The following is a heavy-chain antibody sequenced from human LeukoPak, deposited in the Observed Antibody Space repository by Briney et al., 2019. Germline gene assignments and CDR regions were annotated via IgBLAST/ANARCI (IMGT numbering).Heavy chain of an antibody. CDR3: VKNRDNNNLRGDSCWFDP. V-gene: IGHV3-23*01. CDR2: ISGSGGTT. D-gene: IGHD1-14*01. CDR1: GFTFSSYA. J-gene: IGHJ5*02. Sequence: GGSLRLSCAASGFTFSSYAMSWVRQAPGKGLEWVSDISGSGGTTYYADSVKGRFAIPRDNSKNTLYLQMNSLRAEDTAVYYCVKNRDNNNLRGDSCWFDPWGQGTLVTVSS.